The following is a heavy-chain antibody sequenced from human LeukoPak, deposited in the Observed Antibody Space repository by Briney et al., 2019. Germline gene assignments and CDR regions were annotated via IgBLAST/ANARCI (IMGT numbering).Heavy chain of an antibody. CDR3: ARSDCNSSSCYYLPYYAMDV. Sequence: PGRSLRLSCAASGFTFSTYGIHWVRQAPGKGLEWVAVIWYDGSNKYYADSVKGRFAISRDNSKNMVFLQMTSLRAEDTAVYYCARSDCNSSSCYYLPYYAMDVWGRGTAVTVSS. V-gene: IGHV3-33*01. CDR2: IWYDGSNK. CDR1: GFTFSTYG. D-gene: IGHD2-2*01. J-gene: IGHJ6*02.